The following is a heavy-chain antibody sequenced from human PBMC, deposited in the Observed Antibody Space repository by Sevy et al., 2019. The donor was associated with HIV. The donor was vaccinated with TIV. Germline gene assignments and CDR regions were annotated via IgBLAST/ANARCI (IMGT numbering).Heavy chain of an antibody. Sequence: GESLKISCAASGFTFSDYYMSWIRQAPGKGLEWVSYISSSGSTIYYADSVKGRFTISRDNAKNSLYLQMNSLRAEDTAVYYCARDRTTGYYYYGMDVWGQGTTVTVSS. CDR2: ISSSGSTI. D-gene: IGHD4-17*01. J-gene: IGHJ6*02. V-gene: IGHV3-11*01. CDR3: ARDRTTGYYYYGMDV. CDR1: GFTFSDYY.